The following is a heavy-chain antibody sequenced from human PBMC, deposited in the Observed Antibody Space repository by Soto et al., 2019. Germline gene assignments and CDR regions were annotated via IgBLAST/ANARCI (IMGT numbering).Heavy chain of an antibody. CDR2: IYYSGST. D-gene: IGHD2-2*01. V-gene: IGHV4-59*01. CDR1: GGSISSYY. CDR3: AGGVPVAASRMDV. J-gene: IGHJ6*03. Sequence: PSETLSLTCTVSGGSISSYYWSWIRQPPGKGLEWIGYIYYSGSTNYNPSLKSRVTISVDTSKNQFSLKLSSVTAADTAVYYCAGGVPVAASRMDVWGKGTTVTVSS.